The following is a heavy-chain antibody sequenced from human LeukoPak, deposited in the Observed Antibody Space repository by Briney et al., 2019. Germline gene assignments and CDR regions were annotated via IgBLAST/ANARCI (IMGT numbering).Heavy chain of an antibody. V-gene: IGHV3-30*02. CDR3: AKDSRGSVDMATIFDY. CDR1: GFTFSNYG. J-gene: IGHJ4*02. Sequence: GGSLRLSCAASGFTFSNYGMHWVRQAPGKGLEWVACIRYDGSNKYYADSVKGRFTISRDNSKNTLFLQMNSLRAEDTAVYYCAKDSRGSVDMATIFDYWGQGTLVTVSS. D-gene: IGHD5-24*01. CDR2: IRYDGSNK.